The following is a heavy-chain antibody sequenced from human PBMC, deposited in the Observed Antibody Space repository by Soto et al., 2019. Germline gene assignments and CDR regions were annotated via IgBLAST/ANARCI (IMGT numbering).Heavy chain of an antibody. CDR2: ISDGGERT. CDR3: ARDRSTDFGLDV. CDR1: GFTFSDYV. J-gene: IGHJ6*02. Sequence: EVLLLESGGDSVQPGGSLRLSCVASGFTFSDYVMRWVRQVPGKGLEWVSSISDGGERTDYRDSVRGRFTISRDNARFTLHLQMNSLRVDDMATYFCARDRSTDFGLDVWGQGTTVTVSS. D-gene: IGHD3-3*01. V-gene: IGHV3-23*01.